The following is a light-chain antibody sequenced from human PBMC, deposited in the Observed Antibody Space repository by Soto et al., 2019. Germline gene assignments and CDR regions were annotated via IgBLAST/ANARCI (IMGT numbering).Light chain of an antibody. Sequence: EIVLTQSPDTLSLSPGERVTLSCRASQSVSSSFLAWYQQKPGQAPRLLIYGASSRATGIPDRFSGSGSGTDFTLTITRLEPEDFAVYYCQQFDDSPITFGPGTKVDIK. CDR2: GAS. CDR1: QSVSSSF. J-gene: IGKJ3*01. CDR3: QQFDDSPIT. V-gene: IGKV3-20*01.